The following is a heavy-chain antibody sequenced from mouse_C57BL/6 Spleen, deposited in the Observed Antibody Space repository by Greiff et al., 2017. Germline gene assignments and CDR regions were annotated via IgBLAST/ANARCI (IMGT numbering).Heavy chain of an antibody. Sequence: EVQGVESGGDLVKPGGSLKLSCAASGFTFSSYGMSWVRQTPDKRLEWVATISSGGSYTYYPDSVKGRFTISRDNAKNTLYLQMSSLKSEDTAMYYWAREGAMVTTYYFDYWGQGTTLTVSA. CDR2: ISSGGSYT. CDR1: GFTFSSYG. J-gene: IGHJ2*01. V-gene: IGHV5-6*01. CDR3: AREGAMVTTYYFDY. D-gene: IGHD2-2*01.